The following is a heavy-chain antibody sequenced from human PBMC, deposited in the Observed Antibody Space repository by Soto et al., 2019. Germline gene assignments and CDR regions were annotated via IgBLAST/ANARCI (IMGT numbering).Heavy chain of an antibody. CDR3: AREIVGAISSSDAIDI. CDR1: GFSITNYH. J-gene: IGHJ3*02. V-gene: IGHV1-46*01. Sequence: ASVKVSCKASGFSITNYHMHLVRQAPGQGLEWMGVITPLGGATTYAQKFQGRVTMTADMSKSNVHMDLSSLRYDDTAVYYCAREIVGAISSSDAIDIWGQGTRVTV. CDR2: ITPLGGAT. D-gene: IGHD1-26*01.